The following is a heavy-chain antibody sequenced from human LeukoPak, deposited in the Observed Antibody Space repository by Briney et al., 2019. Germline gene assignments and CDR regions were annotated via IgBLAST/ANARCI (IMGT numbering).Heavy chain of an antibody. V-gene: IGHV1-18*01. CDR3: ARVGYFGSGSYCPY. CDR2: ISAYNGNT. CDR1: GYTFTSYG. J-gene: IGHJ4*02. Sequence: ASVKVSCKASGYTFTSYGISWVRQAPGQGLEWMGWISAYNGNTNYAQKLQGRVTMTTDTSTSTAYMELSRLTSDDTAVYYCARVGYFGSGSYCPYWGQGTLVTVSS. D-gene: IGHD3-10*01.